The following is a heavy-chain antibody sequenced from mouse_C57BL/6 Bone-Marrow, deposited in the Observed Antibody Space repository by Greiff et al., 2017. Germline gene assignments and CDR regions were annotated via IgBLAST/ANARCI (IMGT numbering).Heavy chain of an antibody. CDR1: GFNIKDDY. CDR2: IDPENGDT. V-gene: IGHV14-4*01. D-gene: IGHD1-1*01. J-gene: IGHJ2*01. CDR3: TRYYGSSDNY. Sequence: VQLQQSGAELVRPGASVKLSCTASGFNIKDDYMHWVKQRPEQGLEWIGWIDPENGDTEYASKFQGKATITADTSSNTAYLQLSSLTSEDTAVYYCTRYYGSSDNYWGQGTTLTVSS.